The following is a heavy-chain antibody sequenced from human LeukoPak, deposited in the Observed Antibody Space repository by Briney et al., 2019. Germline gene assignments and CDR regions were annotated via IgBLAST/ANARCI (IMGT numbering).Heavy chain of an antibody. CDR3: ARDLGRRISKGPYDY. CDR2: ISYDGSNK. Sequence: GGSLRLSCAASGFIFSTYGMHWVRQAPGKGLEWAAVISYDGSNKDYADSVKGRFTISRDNSKKTLYLEMNSLRGEDTAVYYCARDLGRRISKGPYDYRGQGTLVTVSS. V-gene: IGHV3-30*03. CDR1: GFIFSTYG. J-gene: IGHJ4*02.